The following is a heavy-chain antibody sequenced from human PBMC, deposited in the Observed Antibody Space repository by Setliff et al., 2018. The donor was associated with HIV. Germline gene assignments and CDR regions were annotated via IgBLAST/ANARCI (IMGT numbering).Heavy chain of an antibody. D-gene: IGHD1-7*01. Sequence: NPSETLSLTCTFSGGSMSSFYWSWIRQSPEKGLEWIGYIYYSGTTNYNPALESRVTIAVDTSKNQFSLRLTSVTSADTAVYYCSRGGTMAEYWGPGKVVTVSS. V-gene: IGHV4-59*01. CDR2: IYYSGTT. J-gene: IGHJ4*02. CDR3: SRGGTMAEY. CDR1: GGSMSSFY.